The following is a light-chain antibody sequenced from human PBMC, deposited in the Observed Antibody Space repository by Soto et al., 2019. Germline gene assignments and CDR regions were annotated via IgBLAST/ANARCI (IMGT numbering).Light chain of an antibody. CDR1: QSINNY. CDR2: GAS. CDR3: QQYGSSWT. J-gene: IGKJ1*01. V-gene: IGKV1-39*01. Sequence: DIQMTQSPSSLSASVGDRVTITCRASQSINNYLSWYQQKSGKAPDRLIFGASTLASGVPSRFSGSGSGTDFTLTISSLQPEDFAVYYCQQYGSSWTFGQGTKVDTK.